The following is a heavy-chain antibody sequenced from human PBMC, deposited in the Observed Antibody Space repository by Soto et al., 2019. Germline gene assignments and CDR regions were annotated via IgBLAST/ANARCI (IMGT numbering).Heavy chain of an antibody. J-gene: IGHJ4*02. CDR1: GFTFSSYA. Sequence: EVQRLASGVGLVQPGGSLRLSCAASGFTFSSYAMSWVRQAPGKGLEGVSAISGSGGGTYYADSVKGRFTISRDNSKNTLYLQINSLRAEDTAVYYCSQPVVYSSGWPFDYWVQGTLFTVSS. CDR3: SQPVVYSSGWPFDY. CDR2: ISGSGGGT. V-gene: IGHV3-23*01. D-gene: IGHD6-19*01.